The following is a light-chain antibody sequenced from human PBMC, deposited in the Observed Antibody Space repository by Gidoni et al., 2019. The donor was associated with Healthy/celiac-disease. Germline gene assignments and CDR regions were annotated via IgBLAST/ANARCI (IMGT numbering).Light chain of an antibody. CDR2: DVS. CDR1: SSDVGGYNY. CDR3: SSYTSSSTLV. Sequence: QSALTQPASVSGSPGPSLTISCTGTSSDVGGYNYVSWYQQHPGKAPKLMIYDVSNRPSGVSNRCSGSKSGNTASLTISGLQAEDEADYYCSSYTSSSTLVFGTGTKVTVL. J-gene: IGLJ1*01. V-gene: IGLV2-14*01.